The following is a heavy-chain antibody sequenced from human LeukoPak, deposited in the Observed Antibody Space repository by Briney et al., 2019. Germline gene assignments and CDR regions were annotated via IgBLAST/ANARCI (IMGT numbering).Heavy chain of an antibody. J-gene: IGHJ4*02. Sequence: GGSLRLSCAASGFIFRNFGMHWVRQAPGKGLEWVAVIWYDGSNKYYADSVKGRFTTSRDNSKNMLFLQINSLRAEDTAVYYCARDRSGLHYFDYWGQGTLVTVSS. CDR1: GFIFRNFG. CDR3: ARDRSGLHYFDY. CDR2: IWYDGSNK. V-gene: IGHV3-33*01. D-gene: IGHD5-12*01.